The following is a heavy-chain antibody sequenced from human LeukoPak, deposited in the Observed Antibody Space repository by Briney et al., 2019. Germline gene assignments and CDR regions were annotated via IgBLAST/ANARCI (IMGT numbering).Heavy chain of an antibody. Sequence: GGSLRLSCAASGFTFRNYAMHWVRQTPGKGLEWVTVISHDESNEYYADSVKGRFTISRDNSKNTLYLQMNSLRADDTAVYYCARSSGAFDYWGQGTLVTVSS. CDR2: ISHDESNE. CDR1: GFTFRNYA. J-gene: IGHJ4*02. CDR3: ARSSGAFDY. D-gene: IGHD6-19*01. V-gene: IGHV3-30-3*01.